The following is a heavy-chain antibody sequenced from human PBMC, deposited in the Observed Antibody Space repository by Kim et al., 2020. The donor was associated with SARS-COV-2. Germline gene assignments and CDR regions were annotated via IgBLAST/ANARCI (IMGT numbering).Heavy chain of an antibody. Sequence: SETLSLTCAVYGGSFSGYYWSWIRQPPGKGLEWIGEINHSGSTNYNPSLKSRVTISVDTSKNQFSLKLSSVTAADTAVYYCARGGHGSSSWYGYPLSYYYGMDVWGQGTTVTVSS. CDR3: ARGGHGSSSWYGYPLSYYYGMDV. CDR2: INHSGST. J-gene: IGHJ6*02. D-gene: IGHD6-13*01. CDR1: GGSFSGYY. V-gene: IGHV4-34*01.